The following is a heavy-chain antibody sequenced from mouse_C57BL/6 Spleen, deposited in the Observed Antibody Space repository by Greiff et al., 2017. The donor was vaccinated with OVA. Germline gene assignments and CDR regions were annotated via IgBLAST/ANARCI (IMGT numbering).Heavy chain of an antibody. Sequence: EVQLQQSGPGLVKPSQSLSLTCSVTGYSITSGYYWNWIRQFPGNKLEWMGYISYDGSNNYNPSLKNRISITRDTSKNQFFLKLNSVTTEDTATYYCARAEYGNYVNYAMDYWGQGTSVTVSS. CDR3: ARAEYGNYVNYAMDY. CDR1: GYSITSGYY. J-gene: IGHJ4*01. D-gene: IGHD2-10*02. CDR2: ISYDGSN. V-gene: IGHV3-6*01.